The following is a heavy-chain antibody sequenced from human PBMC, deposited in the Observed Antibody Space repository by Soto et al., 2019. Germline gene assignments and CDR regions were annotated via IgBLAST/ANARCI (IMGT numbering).Heavy chain of an antibody. CDR1: RASIYTYS. Sequence: SETLSLTCTVSRASIYTYSWTWIRLPAGKGLQWIGHIYSSGSANYSPSLKSRVSMSVDSSKNQISLKLSSVTAADTAVYYCATIVGANDYWGQGTLVTVSS. D-gene: IGHD1-26*01. CDR3: ATIVGANDY. V-gene: IGHV4-4*07. CDR2: IYSSGSA. J-gene: IGHJ4*02.